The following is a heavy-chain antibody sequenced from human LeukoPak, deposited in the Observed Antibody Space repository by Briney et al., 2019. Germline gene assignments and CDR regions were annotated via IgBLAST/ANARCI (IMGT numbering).Heavy chain of an antibody. J-gene: IGHJ4*02. Sequence: SETLSHTCTVSGGSISSYYWSWIRQPPGKGLEWIGYIYYSGSTNYNPSLKSRVTISVDTSKNQFSLKLSSVTAADTAVYYCARETGFYYFDYWGQGTLVTVYS. D-gene: IGHD3-9*01. CDR3: ARETGFYYFDY. V-gene: IGHV4-59*12. CDR1: GGSISSYY. CDR2: IYYSGST.